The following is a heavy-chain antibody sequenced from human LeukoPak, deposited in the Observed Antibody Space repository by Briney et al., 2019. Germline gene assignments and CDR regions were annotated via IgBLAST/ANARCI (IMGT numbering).Heavy chain of an antibody. Sequence: GGSLRLSCAASGFTVSSNYMSWVRQAPGKGLEWVAVIYSGGSTYYADSVKGRFTISRDNSKNTLYLQMNSLRAEDTAVYYCARDSRRDLAFDYWGQGTLVTVSS. CDR3: ARDSRRDLAFDY. V-gene: IGHV3-66*01. CDR1: GFTVSSNY. CDR2: IYSGGST. J-gene: IGHJ4*02.